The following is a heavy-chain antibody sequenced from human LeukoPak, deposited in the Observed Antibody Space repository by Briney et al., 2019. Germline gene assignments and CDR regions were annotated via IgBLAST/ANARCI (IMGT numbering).Heavy chain of an antibody. J-gene: IGHJ4*02. CDR2: ISGNGGSI. CDR1: GFIFSSYW. Sequence: GGSLRLSCAASGFIFSSYWMTWVRQAPGKGPEWISYISGNGGSINYADSVKGRFTISRDNAKNSLYLQMNSLRVEDTAVYYCARVRGGWYDDYWGQGTLVTVSS. D-gene: IGHD6-19*01. CDR3: ARVRGGWYDDY. V-gene: IGHV3-48*04.